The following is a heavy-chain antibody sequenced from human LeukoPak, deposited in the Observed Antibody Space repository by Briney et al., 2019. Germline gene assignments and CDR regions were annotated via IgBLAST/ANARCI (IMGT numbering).Heavy chain of an antibody. CDR1: GGTFSSYA. CDR3: ARVIVGAAEGGYYFDY. Sequence: SVKVSCKASGGTFSSYAISWVRQAPGQGLEWMGGIIPTFGTANYAQKFQGRVTITTDESTSTAYMELSSLRCEDTAVYYCARVIVGAAEGGYYFDYWGQGTLVTVSS. V-gene: IGHV1-69*05. J-gene: IGHJ4*02. D-gene: IGHD1-26*01. CDR2: IIPTFGTA.